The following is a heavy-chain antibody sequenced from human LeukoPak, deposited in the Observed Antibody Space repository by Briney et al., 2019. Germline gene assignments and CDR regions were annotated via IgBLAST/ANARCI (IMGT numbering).Heavy chain of an antibody. CDR2: ISAYNGNT. CDR1: GYIFTTFD. V-gene: IGHV1-18*01. CDR3: ARDRVRYCSGGSCSVNWFDP. Sequence: ASVKVSCKASGYIFTTFDINWVRQAPGQGLEWMGWISAYNGNTNYAQKLQGRVTMTTDTSTSTAYMELRSLRSDDTAVYYCARDRVRYCSGGSCSVNWFDPWGQGTLVTVSS. J-gene: IGHJ5*02. D-gene: IGHD2-15*01.